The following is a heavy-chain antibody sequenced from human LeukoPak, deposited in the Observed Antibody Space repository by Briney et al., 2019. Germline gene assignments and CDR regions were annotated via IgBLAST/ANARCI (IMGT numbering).Heavy chain of an antibody. CDR1: DYTFTSYG. J-gene: IGHJ2*01. D-gene: IGHD2-2*01. Sequence: ASVKVSCKASDYTFTSYGISWVRQAPGQGLEWMGWISAYNGNTNYAQKLQGRVTMTTDTSTSTAYMELRSLRSDDTAVYYCARPAMSYWYFDLWGRGTLVTVSP. CDR3: ARPAMSYWYFDL. CDR2: ISAYNGNT. V-gene: IGHV1-18*01.